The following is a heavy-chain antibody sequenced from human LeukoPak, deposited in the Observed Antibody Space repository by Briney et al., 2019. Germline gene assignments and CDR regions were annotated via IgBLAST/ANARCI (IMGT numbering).Heavy chain of an antibody. J-gene: IGHJ3*02. Sequence: SETLSLTCTVSGGSISSSSYYWGWIRQPPGKGLEWIGSIYYSGSTYYNPSLKSRVTISVDTSKNQFSLKLSSVTAADTAVYYCARDFLGYSYGTNIWGQGTMVTVSS. CDR2: IYYSGST. CDR1: GGSISSSSYY. V-gene: IGHV4-39*07. D-gene: IGHD5-18*01. CDR3: ARDFLGYSYGTNI.